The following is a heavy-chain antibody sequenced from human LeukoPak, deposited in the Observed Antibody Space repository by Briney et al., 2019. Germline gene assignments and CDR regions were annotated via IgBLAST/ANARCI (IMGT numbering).Heavy chain of an antibody. J-gene: IGHJ3*02. D-gene: IGHD4-17*01. CDR1: GGSISSYS. CDR2: IHSTGST. Sequence: SETLSLTCTVSGGSISSYSWSWIRPLARKGLEWIGRIHSTGSTNYNPSLKSRVTMSVDPSKKQFSLKLTSVTGADTAVYFCARGVGSFGDDPRDALDIWGQGTMVTVSS. CDR3: ARGVGSFGDDPRDALDI. V-gene: IGHV4-4*07.